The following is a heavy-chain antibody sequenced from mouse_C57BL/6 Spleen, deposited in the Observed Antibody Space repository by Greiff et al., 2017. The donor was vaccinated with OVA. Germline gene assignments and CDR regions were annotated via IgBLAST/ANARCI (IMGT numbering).Heavy chain of an antibody. V-gene: IGHV5-6*01. D-gene: IGHD4-1*02. CDR3: ARQPRSTNWDGGYFDV. CDR1: GFTFSSYG. J-gene: IGHJ1*03. CDR2: ISSGGSYT. Sequence: VESGGDLVKPGGSLKLSCAASGFTFSSYGMSWVRQTPDKRLEWVATISSGGSYTYYPDSVKGRFTISRDNAKNTLYLQMSSLKSEDTAMYYCARQPRSTNWDGGYFDVWGTGTTVTVSS.